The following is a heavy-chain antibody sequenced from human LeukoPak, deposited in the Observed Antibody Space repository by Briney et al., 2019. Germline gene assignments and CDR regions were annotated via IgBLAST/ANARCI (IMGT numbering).Heavy chain of an antibody. CDR1: GFTFSSYS. Sequence: TGGSLRLSCAASGFTFSSYSMNWVRQAPGKGLEWVSSISSSSSYIYYADSVKGRFTISRDNAKNSLYLQMNSLRAEDTAVYYCARGGRLLLSFREPYAFYICGEGTMVTVSS. CDR2: ISSSSSYI. D-gene: IGHD3-10*01. V-gene: IGHV3-21*01. CDR3: ARGGRLLLSFREPYAFYI. J-gene: IGHJ3*02.